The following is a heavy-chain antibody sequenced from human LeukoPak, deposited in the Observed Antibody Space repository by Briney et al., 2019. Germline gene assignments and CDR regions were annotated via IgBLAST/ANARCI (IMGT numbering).Heavy chain of an antibody. D-gene: IGHD3-22*01. CDR2: INSDGSST. V-gene: IGHV3-74*01. CDR1: GFTFSSYW. CDR3: ASRQTFYYDSSVFFS. J-gene: IGHJ4*02. Sequence: GGSLRLSCAASGFTFSSYWMHWVRQAPGKGLVWVSRINSDGSSTSYADSVKGRFTISRDNAKNTLYLQMNSLRAEDTAVYYGASRQTFYYDSSVFFSGGQGTLATAS.